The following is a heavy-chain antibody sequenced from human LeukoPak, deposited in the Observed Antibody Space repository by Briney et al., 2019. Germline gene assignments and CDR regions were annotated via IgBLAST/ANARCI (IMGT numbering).Heavy chain of an antibody. Sequence: SVKVSCKASGGTFSSYAISWVRQAPGQGLEWMGRIIPIFGTANYAQKFQGRVTITTDESTSTDYMELSSLRSEDTAVYYCARSFRGSYGYGYWGQGTLVTVSS. CDR3: ARSFRGSYGYGY. CDR1: GGTFSSYA. D-gene: IGHD5-18*01. J-gene: IGHJ4*02. V-gene: IGHV1-69*05. CDR2: IIPIFGTA.